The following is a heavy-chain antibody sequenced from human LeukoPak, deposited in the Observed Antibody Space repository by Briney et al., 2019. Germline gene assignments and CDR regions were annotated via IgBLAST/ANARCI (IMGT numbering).Heavy chain of an antibody. CDR3: SRGTDAYKCGNS. V-gene: IGHV4-34*01. J-gene: IGHJ4*02. Sequence: TETLSLTCAVYGGSFSGYYWTWIRQPPGKGLEWIGEIHYSGRINYNPSLKSRVTISADTSNNHFSLKMNSVTAADTAVYYCSRGTDAYKCGNSWGQGTLVTVSS. D-gene: IGHD5-24*01. CDR1: GGSFSGYY. CDR2: IHYSGRI.